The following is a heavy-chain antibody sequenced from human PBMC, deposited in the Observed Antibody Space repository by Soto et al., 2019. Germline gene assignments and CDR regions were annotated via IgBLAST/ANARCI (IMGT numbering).Heavy chain of an antibody. CDR3: AKDRAYYDILTGYYIGYYYGMDV. J-gene: IGHJ6*02. V-gene: IGHV3-30*18. D-gene: IGHD3-9*01. Sequence: QVQLVESGGGVVQPGRSLRLSCAASGFTFSSYGMHWVRQAPGKVLEWVAVISYDGSNKYYADSVKGRFTISRDNSKNTLYLQMNSLRAEDTAVYYCAKDRAYYDILTGYYIGYYYGMDVWGQGTTVTVSS. CDR2: ISYDGSNK. CDR1: GFTFSSYG.